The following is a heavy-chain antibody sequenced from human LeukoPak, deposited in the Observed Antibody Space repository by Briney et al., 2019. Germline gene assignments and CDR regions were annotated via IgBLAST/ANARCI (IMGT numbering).Heavy chain of an antibody. CDR1: GGSISSYY. J-gene: IGHJ4*02. CDR3: ARAPDGGPLDY. D-gene: IGHD4-23*01. V-gene: IGHV4-59*01. Sequence: SETLYLTCTVSGGSISSYYWSWIRQPPGKGLEWIGYIYCSGSTNYNPSLKSRVTISVDTSKNQFSLKLSSVTAADTAVYYCARAPDGGPLDYWGQGTLVTVSS. CDR2: IYCSGST.